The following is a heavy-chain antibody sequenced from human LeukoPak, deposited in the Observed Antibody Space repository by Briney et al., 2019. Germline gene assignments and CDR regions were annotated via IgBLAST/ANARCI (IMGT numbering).Heavy chain of an antibody. J-gene: IGHJ5*02. CDR2: IYYSGST. CDR3: ARSITIFGVVIIGWFDP. V-gene: IGHV4-59*01. CDR1: GGSISSYY. D-gene: IGHD3-3*01. Sequence: SETLSLTCTVSGGSISSYYWSWIRQPPGKGLEWIGYIYYSGSTNYNPSLKSRVTISVDTSKNQFSLKLSSVTAADTAVYYCARSITIFGVVIIGWFDPWGQGHLFTVSS.